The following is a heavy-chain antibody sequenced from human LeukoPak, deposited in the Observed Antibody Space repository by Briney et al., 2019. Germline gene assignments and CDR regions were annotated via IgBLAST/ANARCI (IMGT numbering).Heavy chain of an antibody. Sequence: GGSLRPSCVASGFTFRHYDMSWVRQAPGKGLEWVSSINTSGGSTYYADSLQGRFTISRDNSKNTLHLQMNNVRAEDTALYYCMKLPTMIIVIDTDFEYWGQGAQVTVSS. CDR3: MKLPTMIIVIDTDFEY. CDR1: GFTFRHYD. V-gene: IGHV3-23*01. J-gene: IGHJ4*02. D-gene: IGHD2-21*01. CDR2: INTSGGST.